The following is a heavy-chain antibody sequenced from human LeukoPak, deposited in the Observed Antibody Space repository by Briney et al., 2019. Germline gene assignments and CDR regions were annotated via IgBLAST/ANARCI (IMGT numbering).Heavy chain of an antibody. V-gene: IGHV1-18*01. D-gene: IGHD2-2*01. CDR3: ARDHCSSTSCYQSEYFQH. Sequence: ASVKVSFTASGYTFTSYGISWVRQAPGQGLEWMGWISVYTGYTNYAQKLQGRVTMTTDTSTSTAYVELRSLRSDDTAVYYCARDHCSSTSCYQSEYFQHWGQGTLVTVSS. CDR2: ISVYTGYT. CDR1: GYTFTSYG. J-gene: IGHJ1*01.